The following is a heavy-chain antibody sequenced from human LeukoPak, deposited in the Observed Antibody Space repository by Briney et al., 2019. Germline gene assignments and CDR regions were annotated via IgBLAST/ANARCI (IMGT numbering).Heavy chain of an antibody. CDR2: INPNDGGT. Sequence: ASVKVSCKASGYTFTGYYMHWVRQAPGQGLEWMGIINPNDGGTAYAQKFRGRVSMTGDTSTRTVYMELTSLISEDTAVYYCARSALSGTGYFDYWGQGTLVTVSS. D-gene: IGHD1-1*01. V-gene: IGHV1-46*01. CDR3: ARSALSGTGYFDY. CDR1: GYTFTGYY. J-gene: IGHJ4*02.